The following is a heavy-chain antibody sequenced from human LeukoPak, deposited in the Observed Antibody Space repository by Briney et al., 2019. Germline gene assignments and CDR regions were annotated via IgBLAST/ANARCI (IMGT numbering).Heavy chain of an antibody. V-gene: IGHV4-59*01. CDR2: IYYSGST. CDR3: ARVWTENWFDP. J-gene: IGHJ5*02. D-gene: IGHD1-1*01. Sequence: SSETLSLTCTVSGGSISSYYWSWIRQPPGKGLEWIGYIYYSGSTNYNPSLKSRVTISVDTSKNQFSLKLSSVTAADTAVYYCARVWTENWFDPWGQGTLVTVSS. CDR1: GGSISSYY.